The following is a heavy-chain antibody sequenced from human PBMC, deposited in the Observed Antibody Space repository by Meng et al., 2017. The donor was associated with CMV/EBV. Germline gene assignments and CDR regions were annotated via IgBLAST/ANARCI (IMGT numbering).Heavy chain of an antibody. CDR2: INHSGST. J-gene: IGHJ4*02. D-gene: IGHD3-22*01. CDR1: GYSISSGYY. V-gene: IGHV4-38-2*02. CDR3: ARVCYYDSSGYYYEGAYYFDY. Sequence: GSLRLSCTVSGYSISSGYYWSWIRQPPGKGLEWIGEINHSGSTNYNPSLKSRVTISVDTSKNQFSLKLSSVTAADTAVYYCARVCYYDSSGYYYEGAYYFDYWGQGTLVTVSS.